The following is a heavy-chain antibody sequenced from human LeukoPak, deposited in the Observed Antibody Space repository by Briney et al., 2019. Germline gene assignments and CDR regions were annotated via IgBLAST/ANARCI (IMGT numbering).Heavy chain of an antibody. D-gene: IGHD3-3*01. Sequence: PGGSLRLSCAASGFTLRNYWMSWVRQAPGKGLEWVANIKGDGSEKNYVDSVKGRFTISRDNTKNSLFLQMNGLRAEDTAVYYCARDLAVPDFWSGYYPEFDYWGQGTLVTVSS. CDR3: ARDLAVPDFWSGYYPEFDY. CDR1: GFTLRNYW. CDR2: IKGDGSEK. V-gene: IGHV3-7*01. J-gene: IGHJ4*02.